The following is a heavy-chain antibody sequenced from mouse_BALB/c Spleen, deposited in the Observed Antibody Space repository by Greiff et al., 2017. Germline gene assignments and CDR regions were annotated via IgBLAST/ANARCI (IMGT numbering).Heavy chain of an antibody. V-gene: IGHV5-12-2*01. J-gene: IGHJ2*01. Sequence: EVQLVDSGGGLVQPGGSLKLSCAASGFTFSSYTMSWVRQTPEKRLEWVAYISNGGGSTYYPDTVKGRFTISRDNAKNTLYLQMSSLKSEDTAMYYCARHFYGSSYYFDYWGQGTTLTVSS. CDR1: GFTFSSYT. CDR3: ARHFYGSSYYFDY. D-gene: IGHD1-1*01. CDR2: ISNGGGST.